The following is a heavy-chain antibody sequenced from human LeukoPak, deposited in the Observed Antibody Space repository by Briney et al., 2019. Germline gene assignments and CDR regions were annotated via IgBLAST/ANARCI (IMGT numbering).Heavy chain of an antibody. V-gene: IGHV4-59*01. D-gene: IGHD2-15*01. Sequence: PSETLSLTCSVSGGSISSFYWSWIRQPPGKGLEWIGYIFYSGSTSYNPSLKSRVTISVDTSKNQISLNLRSVTAADTAVYYCARYCSGGSCYSKALDYWGQGTVLTVSS. CDR2: IFYSGST. CDR3: ARYCSGGSCYSKALDY. J-gene: IGHJ4*02. CDR1: GGSISSFY.